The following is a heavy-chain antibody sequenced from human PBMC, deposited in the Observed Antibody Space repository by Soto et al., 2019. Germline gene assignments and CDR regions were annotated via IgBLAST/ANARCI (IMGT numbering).Heavy chain of an antibody. V-gene: IGHV1-24*01. CDR2: FDPEDGET. Sequence: ASVKVSCKVSGYTLTELSMHWVRQAPGKGLEWMGNFDPEDGETIYAQKFQGRVTMTEDTSTDTAYMGLSSLRSEDTAVYYCATGVAYCGGDCFSRDAFDVWGQGTMVTVSS. D-gene: IGHD2-21*02. CDR1: GYTLTELS. J-gene: IGHJ3*01. CDR3: ATGVAYCGGDCFSRDAFDV.